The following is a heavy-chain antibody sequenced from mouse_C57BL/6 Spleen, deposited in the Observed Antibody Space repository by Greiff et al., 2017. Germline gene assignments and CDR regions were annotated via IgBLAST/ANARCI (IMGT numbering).Heavy chain of an antibody. CDR1: GYTFTSYW. J-gene: IGHJ2*01. Sequence: VKLQQPGAELVMPGASVKLSCKASGYTFTSYWMHWVKQRPGQGLEWIGEIDPSDSYTNYNQKFKGKSTLTVDKSSSTADMQLSSLTSEDSAVYYCARYGSSLDYWGQGTTLTVSS. CDR3: ARYGSSLDY. D-gene: IGHD1-1*01. V-gene: IGHV1-69*01. CDR2: IDPSDSYT.